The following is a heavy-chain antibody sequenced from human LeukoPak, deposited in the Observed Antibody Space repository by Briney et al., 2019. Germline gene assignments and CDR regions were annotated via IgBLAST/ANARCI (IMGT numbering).Heavy chain of an antibody. CDR2: IYHSGST. CDR1: GVSISSNNW. D-gene: IGHD3-10*01. J-gene: IGHJ2*01. Sequence: SETLSLTCAVSGVSISSNNWWSWVRQPPGKGLEWIGEIYHSGSTNYNPSLKSRVTISVDTSKNQFSLKLSSVTAADTAVYFCARVYYGRTYDYWYFDLWGRGTLVTVSS. V-gene: IGHV4-4*02. CDR3: ARVYYGRTYDYWYFDL.